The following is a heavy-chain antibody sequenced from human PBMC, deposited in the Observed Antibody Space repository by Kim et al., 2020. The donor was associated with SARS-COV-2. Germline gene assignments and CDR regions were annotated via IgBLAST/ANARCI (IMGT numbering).Heavy chain of an antibody. CDR3: LLESYGYGAQMGHY. V-gene: IGHV4-34*03. Sequence: TPPLQSRVTISVDTSKNQFSLKLSSVTAADTAVYYCLLESYGYGAQMGHYWGQGTLVTVSS. D-gene: IGHD5-18*01. J-gene: IGHJ4*02.